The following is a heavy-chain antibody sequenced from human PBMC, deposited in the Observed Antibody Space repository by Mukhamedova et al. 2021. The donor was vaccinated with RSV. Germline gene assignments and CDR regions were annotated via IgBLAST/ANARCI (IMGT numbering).Heavy chain of an antibody. CDR3: ARGSGSYYFDY. Sequence: VRQAPGKGLEWVSSISSSSSYIYYADSVKGRFTISRDNAKKSLYLQMNSLRAEDTAVYYRARGSGSYYFDYWGQGTLVTVSS. CDR2: ISSSSSYI. D-gene: IGHD1-26*01. J-gene: IGHJ4*02. V-gene: IGHV3-21*01.